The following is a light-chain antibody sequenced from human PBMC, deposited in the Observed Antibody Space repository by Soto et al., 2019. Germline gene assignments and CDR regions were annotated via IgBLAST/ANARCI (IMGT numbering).Light chain of an antibody. Sequence: QSVLTQPPSASRTPGQRFTISFSGSISNIVSNTVNWYQQLPGTAPKLLIYSNNRRPSGVPDRFSGSKSGTSASLAISGLQSEDEADYYCAAWDDSMNGYVFATGTKVPVL. CDR1: ISNIVSNT. CDR2: SNN. J-gene: IGLJ1*01. CDR3: AAWDDSMNGYV. V-gene: IGLV1-44*01.